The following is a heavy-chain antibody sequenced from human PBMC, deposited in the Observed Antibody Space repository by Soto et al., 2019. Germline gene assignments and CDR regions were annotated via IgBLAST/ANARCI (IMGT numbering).Heavy chain of an antibody. Sequence: QVQLVQSGAEVKKPGSSVKVSCKASGGTFSSYAISWVRQVPGQGLEWMGGIIPIFGTANYAQTFQGRVTITAVESTSTAYMELSSLRSEDKAVYYCARVSVRSIAAAGNYYFDYWGQGTLVTVSS. D-gene: IGHD6-13*01. J-gene: IGHJ4*02. V-gene: IGHV1-69*01. CDR3: ARVSVRSIAAAGNYYFDY. CDR2: IIPIFGTA. CDR1: GGTFSSYA.